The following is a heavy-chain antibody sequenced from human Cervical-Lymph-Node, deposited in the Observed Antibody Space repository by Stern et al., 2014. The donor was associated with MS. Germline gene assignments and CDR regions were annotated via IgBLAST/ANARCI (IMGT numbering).Heavy chain of an antibody. V-gene: IGHV3-23*04. D-gene: IGHD6-19*01. Sequence: VQLVESGGSLVQPGGSLRLSCAASGFTFSSSAMSWVRQAPGKGLEWVSAISGSGDSTYYADSVKGRFTISRDNSKNTLYLQMNSLRADDTAVYYCAKEGILVASFDYWGQGTLVTVSS. CDR1: GFTFSSSA. CDR2: ISGSGDST. J-gene: IGHJ4*02. CDR3: AKEGILVASFDY.